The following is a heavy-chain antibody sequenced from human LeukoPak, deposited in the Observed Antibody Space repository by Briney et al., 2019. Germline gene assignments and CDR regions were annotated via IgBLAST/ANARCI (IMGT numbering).Heavy chain of an antibody. D-gene: IGHD6-6*01. CDR3: ARGGAARLHFQN. CDR1: GRSISTYY. CDR2: IYHSGST. J-gene: IGHJ1*01. V-gene: IGHV4-59*07. Sequence: SDTLSLTRTVSGRSISTYYWNWMRQPPGKGLEWIGYIYHSGSTNYNPSLQSRVTISVDTSKNQFSLNLNSVTAADTAVYYCARGGAARLHFQNWGQGTLVTVSS.